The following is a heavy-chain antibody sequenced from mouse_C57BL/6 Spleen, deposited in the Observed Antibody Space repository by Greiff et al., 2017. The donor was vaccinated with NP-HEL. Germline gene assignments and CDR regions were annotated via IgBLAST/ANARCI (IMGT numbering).Heavy chain of an antibody. D-gene: IGHD2-2*01. V-gene: IGHV1-15*01. CDR1: GYTFTDYE. CDR2: IDPETGGT. Sequence: VQLQQSGAELVRPGASVTLSCKASGYTFTDYEMHWVKQTPVHGLEWIGAIDPETGGTAYNQKFKGRAILTADTSSSTAYRKLLSLTSEESAVYYCTRWPSTMVTTPFAYWGQGTLVTVSA. CDR3: TRWPSTMVTTPFAY. J-gene: IGHJ3*01.